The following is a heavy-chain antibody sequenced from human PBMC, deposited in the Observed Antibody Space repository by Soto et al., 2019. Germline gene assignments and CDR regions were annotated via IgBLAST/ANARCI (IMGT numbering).Heavy chain of an antibody. Sequence: ASVKVSCKASGYTFTGYYMHWVRQAPGQGLEWMGWINPNSGGTNYAQKFQGRVTMTRDTSISTAYMELSRLRSDDTAVYYCARVYGDSSGYYLSDYWGQGTLVTVSS. CDR1: GYTFTGYY. CDR3: ARVYGDSSGYYLSDY. CDR2: INPNSGGT. J-gene: IGHJ4*02. D-gene: IGHD3-22*01. V-gene: IGHV1-2*02.